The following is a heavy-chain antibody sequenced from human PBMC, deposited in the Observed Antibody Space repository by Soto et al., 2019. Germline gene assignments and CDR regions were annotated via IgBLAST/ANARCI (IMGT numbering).Heavy chain of an antibody. CDR2: IYYSGST. Sequence: PSETLSLTCTVSGGSISSYYWSWIRQPPGTGLEWIGYIYYSGSTNYNPSLKSRVTISVDTSKNQFSLKLSSVTAADTAVYYCARVSPKRFLEWLGVFDPWGQGTLVTVSS. J-gene: IGHJ5*02. V-gene: IGHV4-59*01. D-gene: IGHD3-3*01. CDR3: ARVSPKRFLEWLGVFDP. CDR1: GGSISSYY.